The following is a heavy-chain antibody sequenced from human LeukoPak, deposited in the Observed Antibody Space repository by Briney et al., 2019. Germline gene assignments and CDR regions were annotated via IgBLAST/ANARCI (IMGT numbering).Heavy chain of an antibody. J-gene: IGHJ4*02. CDR1: GFTFSSYW. V-gene: IGHV3-7*01. CDR3: ARGGVYDILTGYYADQGNDY. Sequence: GGSLRLSCAASGFTFSSYWMSWVRQAPGKGLEWVANIKQDGSEKYYVDSVKGRFTISRDNAKNSLYLQMNSLRAEDTAVYYCARGGVYDILTGYYADQGNDYWGQGTLVTVSS. CDR2: IKQDGSEK. D-gene: IGHD3-9*01.